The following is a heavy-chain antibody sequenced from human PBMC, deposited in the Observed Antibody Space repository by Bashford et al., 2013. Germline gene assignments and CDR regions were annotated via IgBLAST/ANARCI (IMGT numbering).Heavy chain of an antibody. CDR3: ARINPRWLQLMYY. D-gene: IGHD5-24*01. Sequence: VASVKVSCKASGYIFINYYMHWVRQAPGQGLEWMGVINPNDGSTNYAQKFQGRVTMTRDTSISTAYMELSRLRSDDTAVYYCARINPRWLQLMYYWGQGTLVTVSS. V-gene: IGHV1-2*02. J-gene: IGHJ4*02. CDR2: INPNDGST. CDR1: GYIFINYY.